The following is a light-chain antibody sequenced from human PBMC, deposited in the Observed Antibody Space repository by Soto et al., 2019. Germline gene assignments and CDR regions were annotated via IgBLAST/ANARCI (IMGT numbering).Light chain of an antibody. CDR2: AAS. J-gene: IGKJ3*01. Sequence: DIQMTQSPSSLSASVGDSVTITCRASQSISNDLNWYQQKPGKAPKLLVYAASSLQSGVPSRFSGRGSGTDFPLTISSLQPEDFATYYCQQSYSTPFAFGPGTNVDIK. CDR1: QSISND. CDR3: QQSYSTPFA. V-gene: IGKV1-39*01.